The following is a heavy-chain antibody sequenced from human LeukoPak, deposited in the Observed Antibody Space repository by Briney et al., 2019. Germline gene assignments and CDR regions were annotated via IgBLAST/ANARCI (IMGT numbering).Heavy chain of an antibody. V-gene: IGHV1-18*01. CDR1: GYTFTSYG. J-gene: IGHJ4*02. CDR3: ARDRALGVVVPASNY. Sequence: GASEKVSCKASGYTFTSYGISWVRQAPGQGLEWMGWISAYNGNTNYAQKLQGRVTMTTDTSTSTAYMELRSLRSDDTAVYYCARDRALGVVVPASNYWGQGTLVTVSS. D-gene: IGHD2-2*01. CDR2: ISAYNGNT.